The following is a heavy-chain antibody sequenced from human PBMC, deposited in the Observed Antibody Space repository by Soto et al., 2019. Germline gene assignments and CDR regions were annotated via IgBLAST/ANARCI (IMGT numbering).Heavy chain of an antibody. CDR3: ARDVRRLPHDDAFDI. CDR1: GYTFNSYG. V-gene: IGHV1-18*01. D-gene: IGHD3-10*02. Sequence: APVKVSCKDSGYTFNSYGISWVRQAPGQGLEWMGWISAYNGNTNYAQKLQGRVTMTTDTSTSTAYMELRSLRSDDTAVYYCARDVRRLPHDDAFDIWGQGTMVTVSS. J-gene: IGHJ3*02. CDR2: ISAYNGNT.